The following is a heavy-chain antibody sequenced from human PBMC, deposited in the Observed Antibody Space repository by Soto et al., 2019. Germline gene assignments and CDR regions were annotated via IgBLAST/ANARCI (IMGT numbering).Heavy chain of an antibody. CDR2: IYYSGST. J-gene: IGHJ5*02. Sequence: SETLSLTCTVSGGSISSGGYYWSWIRQHPGKGLEWIGYIYYSGSTYYNPSLKSRVTISVDTSKNQFSLKLSSVTAADTAVYYCARDRGYCSSTSCYKPLNWFDPWGQGTLVTVSS. CDR3: ARDRGYCSSTSCYKPLNWFDP. V-gene: IGHV4-31*03. CDR1: GGSISSGGYY. D-gene: IGHD2-2*02.